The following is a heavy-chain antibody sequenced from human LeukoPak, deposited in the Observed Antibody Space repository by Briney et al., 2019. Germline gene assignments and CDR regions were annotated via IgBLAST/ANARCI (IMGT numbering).Heavy chain of an antibody. V-gene: IGHV1-69*13. J-gene: IGHJ4*02. CDR3: AKSRYTYYYDSSGSDY. D-gene: IGHD3-22*01. CDR1: GGTFSSYA. Sequence: GASVKVSCKASGGTFSSYAISWVRQAPGQGLEWMGGIIPIFGTANYAQKFQGRVTITADESTSTAYMELSRLRSEDTAVYYCAKSRYTYYYDSSGSDYWGQGTLVTVSS. CDR2: IIPIFGTA.